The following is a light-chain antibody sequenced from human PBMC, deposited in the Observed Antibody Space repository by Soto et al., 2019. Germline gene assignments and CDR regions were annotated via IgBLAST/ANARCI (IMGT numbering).Light chain of an antibody. Sequence: SVLPQPPSASGTPGQMVTISCSGSSSNIGSNYVYWYQQLPGTAPKLLIYRNNQRPSGVPDRFSGSKSGTSASLAISGLRSEDEADYYCAAWDDSLSGHYVFGTGTKVTVL. V-gene: IGLV1-47*01. CDR1: SSNIGSNY. CDR3: AAWDDSLSGHYV. J-gene: IGLJ1*01. CDR2: RNN.